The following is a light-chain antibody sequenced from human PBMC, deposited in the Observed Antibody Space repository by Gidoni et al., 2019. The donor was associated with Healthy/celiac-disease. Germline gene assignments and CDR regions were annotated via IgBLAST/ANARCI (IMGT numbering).Light chain of an antibody. CDR2: DNN. CDR1: SSNIVNNY. CDR3: GTWDSSLSAAV. Sequence: QSVLTQPPSVSASPGQKVPISCSVSSSNIVNNYVSWYQQLPGTAPTLLIYDNNKRPSGIPDRFSGSKSGTSATLGITGLQTGDEADYYCGTWDSSLSAAVFGGGTKLTVL. J-gene: IGLJ2*01. V-gene: IGLV1-51*01.